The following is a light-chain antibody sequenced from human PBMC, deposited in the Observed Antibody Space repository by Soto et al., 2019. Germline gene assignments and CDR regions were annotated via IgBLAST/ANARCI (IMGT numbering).Light chain of an antibody. CDR1: QSVSSSY. Sequence: IVMTQSPATLSVSRAQRXTLSCTASQSVSSSYLAWYQQKPGQAPRLLIYGASSRATGIPDRFSGSGSGTDFTLTISRLEPEDFAVYYCQQFGTSPKTFGQGTKVDIK. V-gene: IGKV3-20*01. CDR2: GAS. CDR3: QQFGTSPKT. J-gene: IGKJ1*01.